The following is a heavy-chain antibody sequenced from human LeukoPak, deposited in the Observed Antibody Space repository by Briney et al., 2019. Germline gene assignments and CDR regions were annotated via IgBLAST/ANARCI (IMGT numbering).Heavy chain of an antibody. J-gene: IGHJ4*02. CDR2: IYQSGST. Sequence: PSETLSLTCTVSGGSISSYYWGWIRQPPGKGLEWIGYIYQSGSTYYNPSLKSRVTISVDRSKNQFSLKLSSVTAADTAVYYCARGSERAWSPPDYWGQGTLVTVSS. V-gene: IGHV4-59*12. CDR1: GGSISSYY. CDR3: ARGSERAWSPPDY. D-gene: IGHD2-15*01.